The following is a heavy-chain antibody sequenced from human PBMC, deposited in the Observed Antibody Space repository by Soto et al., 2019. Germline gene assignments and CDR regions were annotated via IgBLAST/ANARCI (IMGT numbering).Heavy chain of an antibody. D-gene: IGHD3-22*01. CDR2: IYYSGST. J-gene: IGHJ4*02. CDR1: GGSISSSSYY. CDR3: ARLSGYYYHYFDY. Sequence: QLQLQESGPGLVKPSETLSLTCTVSGGSISSSSYYWGWIRQPPGKGLEWIGSIYYSGSTYYNPSLKSRVTISVDTSKNQFSLKLSSVTAADTAVYYCARLSGYYYHYFDYWGQGTLVTVSS. V-gene: IGHV4-39*01.